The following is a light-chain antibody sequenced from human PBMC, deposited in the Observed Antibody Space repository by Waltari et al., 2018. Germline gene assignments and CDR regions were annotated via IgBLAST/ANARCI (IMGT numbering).Light chain of an antibody. CDR3: QQGNDFPLT. J-gene: IGKJ4*01. CDR2: AAS. V-gene: IGKV1-12*01. CDR1: QDIGSW. Sequence: DIQMTQSPSSLSASVGDRVTITCPASQDIGSWLAWYQQKPGKAPKLLIYAASRLESGVPPRFSGSGSGTDFILAISSLQPEDFATYYCQQGNDFPLTFGGGTKVEI.